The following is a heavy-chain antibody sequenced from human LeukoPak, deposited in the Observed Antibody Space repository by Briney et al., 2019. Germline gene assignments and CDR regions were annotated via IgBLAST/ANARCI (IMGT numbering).Heavy chain of an antibody. CDR1: GFTFSSHD. Sequence: GESLRLSCAASGFTFSSHDMHWVRQAPGKGLEWVAAISYDGSKQLYADSVKGRFTISRDNSKNTLYLQMNSLRAEDTAVYYCAKPRGFGELFFDYWGQGTLVTVSS. V-gene: IGHV3-30*18. J-gene: IGHJ4*02. CDR3: AKPRGFGELFFDY. D-gene: IGHD3-10*01. CDR2: ISYDGSKQ.